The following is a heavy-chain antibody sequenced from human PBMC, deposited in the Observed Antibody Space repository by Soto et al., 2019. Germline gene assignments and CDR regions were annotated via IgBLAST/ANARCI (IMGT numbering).Heavy chain of an antibody. CDR1: GYTFTGYY. CDR3: ARDMGINSSSWVGPATVVCYGMDV. CDR2: INPNSGGT. J-gene: IGHJ6*02. Sequence: ASVKVSCKASGYTFTGYYMHWVRQAPGQGLEWMGWINPNSGGTNYAQKFQGWVTMTRDTSISTAYMELSRLRSDDTAVYYCARDMGINSSSWVGPATVVCYGMDVWGQGTTVTVSS. D-gene: IGHD6-13*01. V-gene: IGHV1-2*04.